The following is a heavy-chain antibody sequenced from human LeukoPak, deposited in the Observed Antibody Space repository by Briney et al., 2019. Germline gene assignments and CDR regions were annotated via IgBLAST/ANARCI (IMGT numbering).Heavy chain of an antibody. J-gene: IGHJ4*02. CDR1: GGSFSGYY. V-gene: IGHV4-34*01. CDR3: ARGRGPVFDY. Sequence: SETLSLTCAAYGGSFSGYYWSWIRQPPGKGLEWIGEINHSGSTNYNPSLKSRVTISVDTSKNQFSLKLSSVTAADTAVYYCARGRGPVFDYWGQGTLVTVSS. CDR2: INHSGST.